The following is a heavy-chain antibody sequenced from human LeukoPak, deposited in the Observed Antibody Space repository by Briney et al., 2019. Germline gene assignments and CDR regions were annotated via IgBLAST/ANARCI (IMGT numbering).Heavy chain of an antibody. CDR3: ARQLYGSDY. J-gene: IGHJ4*02. V-gene: IGHV4-34*01. Sequence: SETLSLTCAVSGVSFSTYYWSWIRQSPEKGLEWIGEVNHSGYTNYSPSLKCRVSMSVDTSKNQFSLKLSSVTAADTAVYYCARQLYGSDYWGQGTLVTVSS. D-gene: IGHD4-17*01. CDR1: GVSFSTYY. CDR2: VNHSGYT.